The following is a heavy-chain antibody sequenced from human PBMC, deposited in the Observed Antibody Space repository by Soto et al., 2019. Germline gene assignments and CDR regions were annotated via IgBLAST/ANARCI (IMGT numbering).Heavy chain of an antibody. Sequence: QVQLVQTGAVVKKPGASVKVSCKASGYTFTSYDINWVRQATGQGLEWMGGMNPNSGNTGYAQKLQDRVTMTRNTSISTAYMELSSLTSEDAAVYYCARGRTIRSWFDPWGQGTLVTVSS. J-gene: IGHJ5*02. CDR2: MNPNSGNT. V-gene: IGHV1-8*01. CDR3: ARGRTIRSWFDP. CDR1: GYTFTSYD. D-gene: IGHD3-10*01.